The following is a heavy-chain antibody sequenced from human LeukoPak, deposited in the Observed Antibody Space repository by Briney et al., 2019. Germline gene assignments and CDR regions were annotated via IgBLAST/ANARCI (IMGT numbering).Heavy chain of an antibody. J-gene: IGHJ4*02. V-gene: IGHV3-21*01. D-gene: IGHD1-14*01. CDR1: GFTFSSDS. CDR3: ARRTPGLFDY. CDR2: ISSSSSYI. Sequence: PGGSLRLSCAASGFTFSSDSMNWVRQAPGKGLEWVSSISSSSSYIYYADSVQGRFTVSRDNAKNSLYLQMKSLRAEDTAVYYCARRTPGLFDYWGQGTLVTVSS.